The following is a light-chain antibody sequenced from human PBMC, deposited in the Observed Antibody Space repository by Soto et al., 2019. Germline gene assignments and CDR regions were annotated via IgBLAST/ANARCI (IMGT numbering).Light chain of an antibody. CDR2: SNN. V-gene: IGLV1-44*01. CDR1: SSNIGSNT. Sequence: QSVLTQPPSASGTPGQRVTISCSGSSSNIGSNTVNWYQQLPGTAPKLLIYSNNQRPSGVPDRFSGSKSGTTASLAISGLQAEDEADYYCSSYTSSSTYAFGTGTKVTVL. J-gene: IGLJ1*01. CDR3: SSYTSSSTYA.